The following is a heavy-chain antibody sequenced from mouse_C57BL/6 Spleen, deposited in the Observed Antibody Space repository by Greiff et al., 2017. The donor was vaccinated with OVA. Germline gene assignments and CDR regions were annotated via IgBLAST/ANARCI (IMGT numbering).Heavy chain of an antibody. CDR2: IHPNSGST. J-gene: IGHJ3*01. CDR1: GYTFTSYW. D-gene: IGHD1-1*01. V-gene: IGHV1-64*01. CDR3: ARSDYGSSSWFAY. Sequence: VHLVESGAELVKPGASVKLSCKASGYTFTSYWMHWVKPRPGQGLEWIGMIHPNSGSTNYNEKFKSKATLTVDKSSSTAYMQLSSLTSEDSAVYYCARSDYGSSSWFAYWGQGTLVTVSA.